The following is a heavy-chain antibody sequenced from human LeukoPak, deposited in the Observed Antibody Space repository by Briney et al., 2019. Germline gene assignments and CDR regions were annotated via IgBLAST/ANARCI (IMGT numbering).Heavy chain of an antibody. CDR3: ARDPTTQRWLQFSAFDI. Sequence: PSETLSLTCAVSGGSIYSSSYYWGWIRQPPGKGLEWIGSIYYSGNTYYNASLKSQVSISIDTSKNQFSLRLTSVTAADTAVYYCARDPTTQRWLQFSAFDIWGQGTMVTVSS. J-gene: IGHJ3*02. V-gene: IGHV4-39*02. CDR1: GGSIYSSSYY. CDR2: IYYSGNT. D-gene: IGHD5-24*01.